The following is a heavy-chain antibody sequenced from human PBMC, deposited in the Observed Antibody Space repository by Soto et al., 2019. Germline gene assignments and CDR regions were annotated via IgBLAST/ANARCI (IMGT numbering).Heavy chain of an antibody. Sequence: EVQLLESGGGLVQPGGSLRLFCAASGFTFSSYAMSWVRQAPGKGLEWVSAISGSGGSTYYADSMKGRFTISRDNSKNTLYLQMNSLRAEDTAVYYCAKDGRGGPGGYWGQGTLVTVSS. V-gene: IGHV3-23*01. J-gene: IGHJ4*02. CDR3: AKDGRGGPGGY. CDR2: ISGSGGST. D-gene: IGHD3-16*01. CDR1: GFTFSSYA.